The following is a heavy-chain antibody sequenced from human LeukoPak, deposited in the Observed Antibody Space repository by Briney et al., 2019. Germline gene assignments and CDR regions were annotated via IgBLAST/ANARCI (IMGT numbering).Heavy chain of an antibody. D-gene: IGHD4-17*01. CDR2: ISSYGDTT. CDR1: GFTFSGYA. Sequence: GGSLRLSCAASGFTFSGYAMHWVRQAPGKGLEYVSAISSYGDTTYYANSVKGRFTISRDNSKSTLSLQMGSLRADDMAAYYCVRGHNYGRFLDYWGQGTLVTVSS. CDR3: VRGHNYGRFLDY. V-gene: IGHV3-64*01. J-gene: IGHJ4*02.